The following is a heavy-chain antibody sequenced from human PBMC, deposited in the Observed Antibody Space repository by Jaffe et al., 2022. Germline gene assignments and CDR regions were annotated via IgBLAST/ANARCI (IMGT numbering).Heavy chain of an antibody. V-gene: IGHV3-23*01. J-gene: IGHJ4*02. D-gene: IGHD2-15*01. Sequence: EVQLLESGGGLVQPGGSLRLSCAASGFTFSSYAMRWVRQAPGKGLEWVSTISGSGGNTYYADSVKGRFTISRDNSKNMLFLQMNSLRADDTAVYYCAKDLGYCSGGSCPGDYWGQGTLVTVSS. CDR3: AKDLGYCSGGSCPGDY. CDR2: ISGSGGNT. CDR1: GFTFSSYA.